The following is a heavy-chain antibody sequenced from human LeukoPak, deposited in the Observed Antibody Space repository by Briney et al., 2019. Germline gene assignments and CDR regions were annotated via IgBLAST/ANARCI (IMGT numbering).Heavy chain of an antibody. Sequence: KPSETLSLTCTVSGVSISSHYWSWLRQPPGKGLEWIAYMFDSESTKDNPSLKSRITLSADTSKNQFSLRLSSVTAADTAVYYCATIKRGSIYGYFDFWGQGILVTVSS. CDR3: ATIKRGSIYGYFDF. J-gene: IGHJ4*02. V-gene: IGHV4-59*11. D-gene: IGHD5-18*01. CDR2: MFDSEST. CDR1: GVSISSHY.